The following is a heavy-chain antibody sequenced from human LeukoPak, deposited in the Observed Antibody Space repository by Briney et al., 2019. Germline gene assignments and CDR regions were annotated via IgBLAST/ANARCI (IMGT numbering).Heavy chain of an antibody. D-gene: IGHD4-11*01. V-gene: IGHV3-7*01. CDR3: ARTGPVMTTVTTGWFDP. CDR2: IKQDGGEK. J-gene: IGHJ5*02. Sequence: PGGSLRLSCAVSGFTFSSYWMSWVRQAPGKGLEWVANIKQDGGEKHYVDSVKGRFTISRDNAKNSLYLQMNSLRAEDTAVYYCARTGPVMTTVTTGWFDPWGQGTLVTVSS. CDR1: GFTFSSYW.